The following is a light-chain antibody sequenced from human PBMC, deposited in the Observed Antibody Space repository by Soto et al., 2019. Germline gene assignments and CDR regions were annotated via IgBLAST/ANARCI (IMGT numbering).Light chain of an antibody. CDR2: LNSDGSH. CDR3: QTWGTGIHV. J-gene: IGLJ1*01. Sequence: HLVLTQSPSASASLGASVNLTCTLSSGHSSYAIAWHQQQPEKGPRYLMKLNSDGSHSKGDGIPDRFSGSSSGAERYLIISRLQSEDEADYYCQTWGTGIHVFGTGTKLTVL. CDR1: SGHSSYA. V-gene: IGLV4-69*01.